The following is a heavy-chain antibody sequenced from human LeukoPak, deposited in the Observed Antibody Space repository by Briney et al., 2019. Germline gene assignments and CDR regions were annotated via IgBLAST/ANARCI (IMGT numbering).Heavy chain of an antibody. V-gene: IGHV4-4*07. CDR3: ARARLAVAGTIFDY. J-gene: IGHJ4*02. D-gene: IGHD6-19*01. CDR2: IYTSGST. CDR1: GDSISSYY. Sequence: SETLSLTCTVSGDSISSYYWSWIRQPAGKGLEWIGRIYTSGSTNYNPSLKSRVTISVDKSKNQFSLKLSSVTAADTAVYYCARARLAVAGTIFDYWGQGTLVTVSS.